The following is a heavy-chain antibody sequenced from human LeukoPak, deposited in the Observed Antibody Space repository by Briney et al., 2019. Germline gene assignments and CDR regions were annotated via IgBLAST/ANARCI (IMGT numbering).Heavy chain of an antibody. Sequence: AESLMISCEGSGYSSTSYWICCGSQMPAKSRQWMVSIYPGDSGTRYSPSFKGRVTISADKSISTVYLQRSSLNSSDTAIYCCARVAGGSGAGSYNNVWGQGSLVTVSS. D-gene: IGHD3-10*01. V-gene: IGHV5-51*01. CDR3: ARVAGGSGAGSYNNV. CDR2: IYPGDSGT. CDR1: GYSSTSYW. J-gene: IGHJ4*02.